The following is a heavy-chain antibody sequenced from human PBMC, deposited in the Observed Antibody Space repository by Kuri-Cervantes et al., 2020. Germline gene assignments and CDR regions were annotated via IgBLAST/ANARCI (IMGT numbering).Heavy chain of an antibody. CDR2: IYYSGST. V-gene: IGHV4-59*12. Sequence: SETLSLTCTVSGGSISSYYWSWIRQPPGKGLEWIGYIYYSGSTYYNPSLKSQVTISVDRSKNQFSLKLSSVTAADTAVYYCARDDGWGGLHWGQGTLVTVSS. D-gene: IGHD3-10*01. J-gene: IGHJ4*02. CDR1: GGSISSYY. CDR3: ARDDGWGGLH.